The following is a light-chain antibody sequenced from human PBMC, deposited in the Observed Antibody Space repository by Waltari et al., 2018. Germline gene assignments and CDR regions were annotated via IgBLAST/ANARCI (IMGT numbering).Light chain of an antibody. V-gene: IGLV2-23*01. Sequence: HSSLTQPASVSGSPGQSITISCTGTSSDVGSYNLVSWYQQHPGKAPKLIIYEGYKRPSGVSNRFSGSKSGDTASLTISGVQAEDEADYYCCSYANNRPRVFGGGTKLTVL. CDR3: CSYANNRPRV. CDR2: EGY. CDR1: SSDVGSYNL. J-gene: IGLJ3*02.